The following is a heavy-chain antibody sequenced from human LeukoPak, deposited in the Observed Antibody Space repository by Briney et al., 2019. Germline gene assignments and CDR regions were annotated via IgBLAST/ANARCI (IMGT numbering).Heavy chain of an antibody. D-gene: IGHD1-26*01. CDR2: IYYSGST. Sequence: SETLSLTCTVSGGSISPYYWSWIRQPPGKGLEWIGYIYYSGSTNYNPSLKSRVTISVDTSKNQFSLKLSSVTAADTAVYYCASSGGGSSDYWGQGTLVTVSS. CDR1: GGSISPYY. CDR3: ASSGGGSSDY. V-gene: IGHV4-59*08. J-gene: IGHJ4*02.